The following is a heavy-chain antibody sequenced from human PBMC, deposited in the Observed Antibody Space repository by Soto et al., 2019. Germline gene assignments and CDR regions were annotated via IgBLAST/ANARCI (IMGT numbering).Heavy chain of an antibody. Sequence: XETLSLTCIVSGESISSSYYYWGWIRQPPGKGLEWIGSIYYSGRTYYNPSFKSRVTISIDTSKNQLSLKLSSVTATDTAVYYCARQRTTVVTQAYFDHWGQGALVTVSS. J-gene: IGHJ4*02. V-gene: IGHV4-39*01. D-gene: IGHD2-21*02. CDR1: GESISSSYYY. CDR3: ARQRTTVVTQAYFDH. CDR2: IYYSGRT.